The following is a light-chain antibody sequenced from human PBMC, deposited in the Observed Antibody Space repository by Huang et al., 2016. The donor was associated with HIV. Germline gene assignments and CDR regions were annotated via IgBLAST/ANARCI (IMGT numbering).Light chain of an antibody. V-gene: IGKV3-11*01. CDR2: DTS. CDR3: QQPGS. J-gene: IGKJ2*01. CDR1: QSVGGY. Sequence: EIVLTQSPATLSLSPGERATLSCRASQSVGGYLAWYQQKPGQAPRLLIYDTSTRATGSPARFSGSGSETDFTLPISSLEPEDFAVYYCQQPGSFGQGTKVDIK.